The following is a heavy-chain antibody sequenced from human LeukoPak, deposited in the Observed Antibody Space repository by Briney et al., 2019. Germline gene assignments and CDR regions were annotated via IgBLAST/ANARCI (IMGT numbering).Heavy chain of an antibody. J-gene: IGHJ4*02. CDR3: AKDRPTWPIDY. Sequence: GTLSLTCAVSGGSISSSNWWSWVRQAPGKGLEWVSPISSSGGNTYYPDSVKGRFTISRDNSKNTMYLQMNSLRAEDTAVYYCAKDRPTWPIDYWGQGTLVTVSS. D-gene: IGHD5-12*01. CDR1: GGSISSSN. CDR2: ISSSGGNT. V-gene: IGHV3-23*01.